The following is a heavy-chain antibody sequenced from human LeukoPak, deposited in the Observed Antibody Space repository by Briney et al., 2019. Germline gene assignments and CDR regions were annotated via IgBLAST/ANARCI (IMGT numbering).Heavy chain of an antibody. J-gene: IGHJ6*03. CDR2: TSYHGVDK. CDR1: EFTFSRYA. Sequence: PGRSLRLSCAASEFTFSRYAMHWVRQAPGKGLEWLAVTSYHGVDKFYRASVKGRFTISRDNVENTLFLQLDNLSAEDSGVYFCARAVPTIHHMDVWGKGTMVTVSS. CDR3: ARAVPTIHHMDV. D-gene: IGHD1-26*01. V-gene: IGHV3-30*04.